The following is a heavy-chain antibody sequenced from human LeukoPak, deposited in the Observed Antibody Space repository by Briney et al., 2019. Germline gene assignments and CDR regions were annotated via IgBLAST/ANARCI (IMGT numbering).Heavy chain of an antibody. V-gene: IGHV3-23*01. CDR2: ISGSGGST. D-gene: IGHD6-13*01. Sequence: GGSLRLSCAASGFTFSSYAMSWVRQAPGKGLEWVSAISGSGGSTYYADSVKGRFTISRDNSKNTPYLHMNSLRAEDTAVYYCAKDSEQLVVFDAFDIWGQGTMVTVSS. J-gene: IGHJ3*02. CDR3: AKDSEQLVVFDAFDI. CDR1: GFTFSSYA.